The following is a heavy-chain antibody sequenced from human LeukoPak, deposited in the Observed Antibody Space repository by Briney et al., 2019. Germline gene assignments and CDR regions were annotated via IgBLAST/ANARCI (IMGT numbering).Heavy chain of an antibody. CDR1: GYSFTSYW. V-gene: IGHV5-51*01. J-gene: IGHJ4*02. Sequence: GESLKISFKTSGYSFTSYWIGWVRQMPGKGLEWMGIIYPGDSDSRYSPSSQGQVTISADKSITTAYLLWSSLKASDTAMYYCARRGRTERILDYWGQGTLVTVSS. D-gene: IGHD3/OR15-3a*01. CDR3: ARRGRTERILDY. CDR2: IYPGDSDS.